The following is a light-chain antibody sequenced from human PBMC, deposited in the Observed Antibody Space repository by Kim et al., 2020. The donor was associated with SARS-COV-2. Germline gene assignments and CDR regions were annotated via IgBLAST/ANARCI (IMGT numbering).Light chain of an antibody. CDR1: SSDVGGHNT. CDR2: NVS. Sequence: GQSSTISCTGTSSDVGGHNTVSWYQQHPGKVPKVIIYNVSKRPSGVSNRISGSKSGNTASLTISGLQAEDEADYYCSSYTLSQTYVFGTGTQLTVL. J-gene: IGLJ1*01. CDR3: SSYTLSQTYV. V-gene: IGLV2-14*04.